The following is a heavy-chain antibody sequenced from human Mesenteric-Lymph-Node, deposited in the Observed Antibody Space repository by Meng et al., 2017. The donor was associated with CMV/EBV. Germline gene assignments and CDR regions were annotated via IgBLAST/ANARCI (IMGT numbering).Heavy chain of an antibody. Sequence: GSLRLSCTVSGGSISSSSYYWGWIRQPPGKGLEWIGSIYHSGSTYYNPSLKSRVTISVDTSKNQFSLKLSSVTAADTAVYYCARAYFEYSSSYYYYYGMDVWGQGTTVTVSS. D-gene: IGHD6-6*01. V-gene: IGHV4-39*07. J-gene: IGHJ6*02. CDR2: IYHSGST. CDR1: GGSISSSSYY. CDR3: ARAYFEYSSSYYYYYGMDV.